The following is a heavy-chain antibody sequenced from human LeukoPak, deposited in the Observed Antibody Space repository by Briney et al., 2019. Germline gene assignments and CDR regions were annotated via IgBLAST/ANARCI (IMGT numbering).Heavy chain of an antibody. J-gene: IGHJ6*03. CDR3: ARGANARHYCYYMDV. CDR2: INPNSGGT. V-gene: IGHV1-2*02. D-gene: IGHD1-1*01. Sequence: ASVKVSCKASGYTFTGYYMHWVRHAPGQGLEWMGWINPNSGGTNYAQKCQGRVTMTRDTSISTAYMELSRLRSDDTAVYYCARGANARHYCYYMDVWGKGATVTVSS. CDR1: GYTFTGYY.